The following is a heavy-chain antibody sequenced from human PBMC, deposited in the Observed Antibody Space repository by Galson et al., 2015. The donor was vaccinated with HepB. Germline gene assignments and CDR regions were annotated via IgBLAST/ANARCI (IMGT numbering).Heavy chain of an antibody. V-gene: IGHV3-30*04. D-gene: IGHD6-19*01. CDR3: AGSEGIAVAGSHFDY. CDR2: ISYDGTKK. Sequence: SLRLSCAASGFALSSYAIHWARQAPGKGLQWVAVISYDGTKKYYTDSVKGRFTFSRDTSNNTLYLQMNSLRAEDTAVYYCAGSEGIAVAGSHFDYWGQGTLVTVSS. CDR1: GFALSSYA. J-gene: IGHJ4*02.